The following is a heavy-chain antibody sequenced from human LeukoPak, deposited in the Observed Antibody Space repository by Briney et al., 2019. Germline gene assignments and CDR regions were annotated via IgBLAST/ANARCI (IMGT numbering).Heavy chain of an antibody. J-gene: IGHJ4*02. CDR3: ARRGYYDTSGYLFDY. D-gene: IGHD3-22*01. CDR2: ITTSGSTM. CDR1: GFTLSTYE. Sequence: GGSLRLSCAASGFTLSTYEMNWVRQAPGKGLEWVSYITTSGSTMYYADSVKSRFTISRDNAKNSLYLQMNSLRAEDTAVYYCARRGYYDTSGYLFDYWGQGTLVTVSS. V-gene: IGHV3-48*03.